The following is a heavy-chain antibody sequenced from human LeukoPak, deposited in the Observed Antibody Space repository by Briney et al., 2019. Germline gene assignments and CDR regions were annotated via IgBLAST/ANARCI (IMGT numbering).Heavy chain of an antibody. V-gene: IGHV3-30*02. Sequence: GGSLRLSCAASGFTFSSHDMHWVRQAPGKGLNWVAFIRYDGSNKQYADSVKGRFTISRDNSKNTLYLQMYSLRGEDTAVYYCVGDFDYWGQRTLVTVSS. D-gene: IGHD3-16*01. J-gene: IGHJ4*02. CDR1: GFTFSSHD. CDR3: VGDFDY. CDR2: IRYDGSNK.